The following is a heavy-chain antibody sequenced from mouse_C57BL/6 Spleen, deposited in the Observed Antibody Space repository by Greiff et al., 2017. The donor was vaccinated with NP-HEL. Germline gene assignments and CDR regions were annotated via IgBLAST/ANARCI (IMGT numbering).Heavy chain of an antibody. CDR1: GFTFSSYT. Sequence: EVKLVESGGGLVKPGGSLKLSCAASGFTFSSYTMSWVRQTPEKRLEWVATISGGGGNTYYPDSVKGRFTISRDNAKNTLYLQMSSLRSEDTALYYCARQGGIYYGNYGDYWGQGTTLTVSS. CDR2: ISGGGGNT. J-gene: IGHJ2*01. D-gene: IGHD2-1*01. V-gene: IGHV5-9*01. CDR3: ARQGGIYYGNYGDY.